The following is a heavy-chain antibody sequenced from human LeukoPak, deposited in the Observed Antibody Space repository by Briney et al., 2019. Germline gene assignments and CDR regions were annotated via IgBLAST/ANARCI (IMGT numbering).Heavy chain of an antibody. D-gene: IGHD1-26*01. J-gene: IGHJ4*02. CDR3: VKDFGRIRGTPDS. Sequence: GGSLRLSCAASGLSFSNYAMSWVRQAPGKGPEYVSTISGSGNGFSIYYADSVKGRFTISRDDSKSILYLQMNGLRSEDTAVYYCVKDFGRIRGTPDSWGQGTLVTVSS. CDR2: ISGSGNGFSI. CDR1: GLSFSNYA. V-gene: IGHV3-64D*06.